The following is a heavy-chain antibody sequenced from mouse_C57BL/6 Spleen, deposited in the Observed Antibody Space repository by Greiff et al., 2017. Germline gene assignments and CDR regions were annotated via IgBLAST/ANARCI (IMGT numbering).Heavy chain of an antibody. CDR3: VGDYGWYFDV. V-gene: IGHV10-1*01. CDR1: GFSFNTYA. Sequence: EVQVVESGGGLVQPKGSLKLSCAASGFSFNTYAMNWVRQAPGKGLEWVARIRSKSNNYATYYADSVKDRFTISRDDSESMLYLQMNNLKTEDTAMYYCVGDYGWYFDVWGTGTTVTVSS. D-gene: IGHD2-4*01. J-gene: IGHJ1*03. CDR2: IRSKSNNYAT.